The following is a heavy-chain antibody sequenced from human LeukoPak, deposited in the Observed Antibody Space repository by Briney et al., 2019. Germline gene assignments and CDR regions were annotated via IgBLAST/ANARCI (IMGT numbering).Heavy chain of an antibody. CDR3: TSWRSSGFGY. D-gene: IGHD6-19*01. V-gene: IGHV3-73*01. CDR2: IRSKANSYAT. Sequence: GGSLKLSCAASGLTFSGSAIHWVRQASGKGLEWVGRIRSKANSYATAYTASVQGRFTISRDDSKNTAYLQMNSLKTEDTAVYYCTSWRSSGFGYWGQGTLVTVSS. CDR1: GLTFSGSA. J-gene: IGHJ4*02.